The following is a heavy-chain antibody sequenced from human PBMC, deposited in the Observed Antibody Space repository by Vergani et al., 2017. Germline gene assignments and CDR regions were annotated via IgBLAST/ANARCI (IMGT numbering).Heavy chain of an antibody. Sequence: QVQLVQSGAEVKKPGSSVKVSCKASGGTFSSYAISWVRQAPGQGLEWMGGIIPIFGIANYAQKFQGRVTITADKSTSTAYMELSSLRSEDTAVYYCASSATEIAVAGRGGAFDIWGQGTMVTVSS. CDR2: IIPIFGIA. D-gene: IGHD6-19*01. J-gene: IGHJ3*02. CDR1: GGTFSSYA. V-gene: IGHV1-69*17. CDR3: ASSATEIAVAGRGGAFDI.